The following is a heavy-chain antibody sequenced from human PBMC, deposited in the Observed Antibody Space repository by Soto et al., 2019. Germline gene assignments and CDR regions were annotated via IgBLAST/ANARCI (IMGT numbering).Heavy chain of an antibody. D-gene: IGHD2-2*01. J-gene: IGHJ6*03. V-gene: IGHV1-69*04. CDR3: ARDIRGSTSWYYMDV. CDR2: IIPILGIA. Sequence: SVKVSCKASGCTFSSYTISWVRQAPGQGLEWMGRIIPILGIANYAQKFQGRVTITADKSTSTAYMELSSLRSEDTAVYYCARDIRGSTSWYYMDVWGKGTTVTVSS. CDR1: GCTFSSYT.